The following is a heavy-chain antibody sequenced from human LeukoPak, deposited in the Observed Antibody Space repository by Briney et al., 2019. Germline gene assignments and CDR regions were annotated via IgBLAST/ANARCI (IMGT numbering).Heavy chain of an antibody. CDR3: ARVPVRANYFDY. J-gene: IGHJ4*02. V-gene: IGHV1-69*05. D-gene: IGHD3-3*01. CDR2: IIPIFGTA. Sequence: SVKVSCKASGGTFSSYAISWVRQAPGQGLEWMGGIIPIFGTANYAQKFQGRVTITTDESTSAAYMELSSLRSEDTAVYYCARVPVRANYFDYWGQGTLVTVSS. CDR1: GGTFSSYA.